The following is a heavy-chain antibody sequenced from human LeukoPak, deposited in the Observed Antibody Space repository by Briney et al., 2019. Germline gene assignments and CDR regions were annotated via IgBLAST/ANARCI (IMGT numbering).Heavy chain of an antibody. CDR2: MNPNSGNT. Sequence: ASVKVSCKASGYTFTSYDINWLRQATGQGLEWMGWMNPNSGNTGYAQKLQGRVTMTRNNSMTTAYMELSSLRSEDTAVYYCAIRTPVDIVATLGERVKKGLDYWGQGTLVTVSS. V-gene: IGHV1-8*01. D-gene: IGHD5-12*01. J-gene: IGHJ4*02. CDR3: AIRTPVDIVATLGERVKKGLDY. CDR1: GYTFTSYD.